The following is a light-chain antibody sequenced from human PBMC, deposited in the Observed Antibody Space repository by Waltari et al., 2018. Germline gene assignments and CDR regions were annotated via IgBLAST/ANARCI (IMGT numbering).Light chain of an antibody. V-gene: IGKV3-20*01. CDR2: GPS. CDR3: QQYGSSPWT. CDR1: QSVSSSD. Sequence: EIVLTQSPGTLSLSPGERATLSCRASQSVSSSDLAWYQQKPGQAPRLLIYGPSSRATGIPDRFSGSGSGTDFTLTISRLEPEDFAVYYCQQYGSSPWTIGQGTKVEIK. J-gene: IGKJ1*01.